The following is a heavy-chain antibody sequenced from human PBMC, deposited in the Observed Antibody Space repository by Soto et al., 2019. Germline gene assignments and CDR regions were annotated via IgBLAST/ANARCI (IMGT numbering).Heavy chain of an antibody. Sequence: EVQLAESGGVVVQPGGSLRLSCAASGFTFDDYTMHWVRQAPGKGLEWVSLISWDGGSTYYADSVKGRFTISRDNSKNSLYLQMNSLRTEDTALYYCAKGFYGSGHYYYGMDVWGQGTTVTVSS. V-gene: IGHV3-43*01. J-gene: IGHJ6*02. CDR3: AKGFYGSGHYYYGMDV. D-gene: IGHD3-10*01. CDR2: ISWDGGST. CDR1: GFTFDDYT.